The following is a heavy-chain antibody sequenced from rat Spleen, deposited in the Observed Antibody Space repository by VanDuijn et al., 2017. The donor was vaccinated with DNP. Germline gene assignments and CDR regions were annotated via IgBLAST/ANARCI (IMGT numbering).Heavy chain of an antibody. CDR3: ARSLATVAPTGAMDV. CDR2: IWSNGGT. J-gene: IGHJ4*01. V-gene: IGHV2-47*01. CDR1: GLSLTSNS. Sequence: QVQLKESGPGLVQPSQTLSLTCTVSGLSLTSNSVSWIRQPPGKGLEWMGVIWSNGGTDYNSAIKSRLSISRDTSKSQVFLKMNSVQSEDTAMYFCARSLATVAPTGAMDVWGQGTSVTVSS. D-gene: IGHD1-3*01.